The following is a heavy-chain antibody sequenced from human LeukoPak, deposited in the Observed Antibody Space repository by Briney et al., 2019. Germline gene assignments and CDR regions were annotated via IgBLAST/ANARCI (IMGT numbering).Heavy chain of an antibody. J-gene: IGHJ4*02. CDR2: ISSSGGST. Sequence: GGSLGLSCAGSGFTFSSYAMSWVRQAPGKGLEWVSAISSSGGSTYYADSVKGRFTISRDNSKNTLYLQMNSLRAEDTAVYYCAKTPYSSGWYEFGYWGQGTLVTVSS. CDR3: AKTPYSSGWYEFGY. V-gene: IGHV3-23*01. CDR1: GFTFSSYA. D-gene: IGHD6-19*01.